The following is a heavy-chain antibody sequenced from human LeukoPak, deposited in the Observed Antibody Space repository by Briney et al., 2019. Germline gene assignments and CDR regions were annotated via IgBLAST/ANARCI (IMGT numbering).Heavy chain of an antibody. CDR1: GYTFTSYY. Sequence: ASVKVSCKASGYTFTSYYMHWVRQAPGQGLEWMGWFNPNNGDTNSAQKFQGRVTMTRDSSKYTVNMELSSLRSDDTAVYYCATSGIRFFDYWGQGTLVIVSS. J-gene: IGHJ4*02. CDR2: FNPNNGDT. V-gene: IGHV1-2*02. D-gene: IGHD3-10*01. CDR3: ATSGIRFFDY.